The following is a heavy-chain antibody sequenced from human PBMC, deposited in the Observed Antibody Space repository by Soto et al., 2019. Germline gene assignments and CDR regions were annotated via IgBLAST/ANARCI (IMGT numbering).Heavy chain of an antibody. D-gene: IGHD3-22*01. CDR1: GFTFSSYA. Sequence: ESVGGLVQPGGSLRLSCAASGFTFSSYAMSWVRQAPGKGLEWVSAISGSGGSTYYADSVKGRFTISRDNSKNTLYLQMNSLRAEDTAVYYCAKGYYYDSSGYYYRGFDYWGQGTLVTVSS. V-gene: IGHV3-23*01. J-gene: IGHJ4*02. CDR2: ISGSGGST. CDR3: AKGYYYDSSGYYYRGFDY.